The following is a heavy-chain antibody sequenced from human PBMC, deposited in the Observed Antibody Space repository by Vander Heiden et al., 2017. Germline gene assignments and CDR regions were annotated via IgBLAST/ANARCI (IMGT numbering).Heavy chain of an antibody. Sequence: QVQLQESGPGLVKPSGTLSLTCAVSGGSISSSNWWGWVRQPPGKGLEWIGEIYHSGSTNYNPSLKSRVTISVDKSKNQFSLKLSSVTAADTAVYYCARDWGGRNSGSYFDYWGQGTLVTVSS. CDR3: ARDWGGRNSGSYFDY. CDR2: IYHSGST. J-gene: IGHJ4*02. V-gene: IGHV4-4*02. D-gene: IGHD1-26*01. CDR1: GGSISSSNW.